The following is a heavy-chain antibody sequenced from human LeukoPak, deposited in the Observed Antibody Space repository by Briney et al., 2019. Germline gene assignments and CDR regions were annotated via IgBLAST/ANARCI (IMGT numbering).Heavy chain of an antibody. CDR1: ECPFSSYV. Sequence: PGGCLRLSCAASECPFSSYVMHWVRQVPGKGLVWVSRISHDGSVTSYADSVKGRFTLSRDNAKNTVYLQMNSLRGEDTAVYYCARDRDLILFDYWGQGALVTVSS. V-gene: IGHV3-74*01. D-gene: IGHD2-21*01. J-gene: IGHJ4*02. CDR2: ISHDGSVT. CDR3: ARDRDLILFDY.